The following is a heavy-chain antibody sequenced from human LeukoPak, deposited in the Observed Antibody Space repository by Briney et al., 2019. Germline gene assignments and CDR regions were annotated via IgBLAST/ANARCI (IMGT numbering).Heavy chain of an antibody. CDR2: INPNSGGT. V-gene: IGHV1-2*02. Sequence: GASVTVSFTSSLYIFTAYYIHSLRQAPGQGLEWMGWINPNSGGTSFALNFQGRVTLTRDTSISTVYMELSRVRSDDTAVYYCARDLSGGALGAFDIWGQGTMVTVSS. CDR3: ARDLSGGALGAFDI. D-gene: IGHD2-15*01. J-gene: IGHJ3*02. CDR1: LYIFTAYY.